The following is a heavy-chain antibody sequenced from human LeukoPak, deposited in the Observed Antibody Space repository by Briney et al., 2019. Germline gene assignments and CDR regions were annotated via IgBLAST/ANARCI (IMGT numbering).Heavy chain of an antibody. D-gene: IGHD2-2*02. CDR1: GFTFSSYG. J-gene: IGHJ6*04. V-gene: IGHV3-30*03. Sequence: GRSLRLSCAASGFTFSSYGMHWVRQAPGKGLEWVAVISYDGSNKYYADSVKGRFTISRDNSKNTLYLQMNSLKTEDTAVYYCTTVYCSSTSCYSPRTDVWGKGTTVTVSS. CDR2: ISYDGSNK. CDR3: TTVYCSSTSCYSPRTDV.